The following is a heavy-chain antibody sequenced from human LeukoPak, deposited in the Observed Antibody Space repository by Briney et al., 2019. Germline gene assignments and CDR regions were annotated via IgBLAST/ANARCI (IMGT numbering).Heavy chain of an antibody. CDR2: INHSGST. J-gene: IGHJ6*02. CDR1: GGSFSGYY. V-gene: IGHV4-34*01. CDR3: ARGAHYSSGWGNYYYYGMDV. Sequence: AETLSLTCAVYGGSFSGYYWSWIRQPPGKGLEWSGEINHSGSTNYHPSLKSRVTISVDTSKNQFSLKLSSVTAADTAVYYCARGAHYSSGWGNYYYYGMDVWGQGTTVTVSS. D-gene: IGHD6-19*01.